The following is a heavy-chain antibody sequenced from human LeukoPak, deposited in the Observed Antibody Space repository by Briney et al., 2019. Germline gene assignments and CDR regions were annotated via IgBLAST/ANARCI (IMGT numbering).Heavy chain of an antibody. D-gene: IGHD5-18*01. Sequence: SVKVSCKASGGTFSSYAISWVRQAPGQGLEWMGGIIPIFGTANYAQKSQGRVTITTDESTSTAYMELSSLRSEDTAVYYCASGSPGYSYGYGHLFDYWGQGTLVTVSS. J-gene: IGHJ4*02. CDR1: GGTFSSYA. CDR3: ASGSPGYSYGYGHLFDY. V-gene: IGHV1-69*05. CDR2: IIPIFGTA.